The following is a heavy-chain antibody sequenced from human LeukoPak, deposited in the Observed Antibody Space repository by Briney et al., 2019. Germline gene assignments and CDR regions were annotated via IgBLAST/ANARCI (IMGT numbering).Heavy chain of an antibody. D-gene: IGHD3-10*01. CDR2: IYYSGST. J-gene: IGHJ6*03. Sequence: SETLSLTCTVSGGSISSYYWSWIRQPPGKGLEWIGYIYYSGSTNYNPSLKSRVTISIDTSKNEFSLKLSSVTAADTAVYYCARTGGSFYFYYYMDVWGKGTTVTVSS. CDR1: GGSISSYY. CDR3: ARTGGSFYFYYYMDV. V-gene: IGHV4-59*12.